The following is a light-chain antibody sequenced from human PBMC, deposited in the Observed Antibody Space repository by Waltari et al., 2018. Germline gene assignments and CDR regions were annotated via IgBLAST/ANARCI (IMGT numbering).Light chain of an antibody. J-gene: IGLJ1*01. CDR3: QVWHADIDPGV. CDR2: YDS. V-gene: IGLV3-21*04. Sequence: SYVLTQPPSVSVAPGETASITCGGDNIGSYSVHWYQQKPGQAPVLVIFYDSDRPSGIPARFCGSNSGNTATLTITSVEAGDEARYYCQVWHADIDPGVFGTGTEVTVL. CDR1: NIGSYS.